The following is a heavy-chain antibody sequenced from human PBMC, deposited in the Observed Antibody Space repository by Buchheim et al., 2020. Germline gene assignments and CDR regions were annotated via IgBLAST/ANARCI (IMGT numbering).Heavy chain of an antibody. CDR3: ARDWWSRDSSSSSDY. D-gene: IGHD6-6*01. CDR2: INPSSGST. CDR1: GYTFTSYY. Sequence: QVQLVQSGAEVKKPGASVKVSCKASGYTFTSYYMHWVRQAPGQGLEWMGIINPSSGSTSYAQKFQGRVTMNRDTSTSTVYMELSSLRSEDTAVYYCARDWWSRDSSSSSDYWGQGTL. V-gene: IGHV1-46*03. J-gene: IGHJ4*02.